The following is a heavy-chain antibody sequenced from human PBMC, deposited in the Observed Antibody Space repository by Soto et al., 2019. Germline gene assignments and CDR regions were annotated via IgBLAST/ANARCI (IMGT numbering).Heavy chain of an antibody. CDR2: IYYSGST. CDR1: GPSISSYY. V-gene: IGHV4-59*01. Sequence: PETLSLTCPLSGPSISSYYWSWIRQPPGKGLEWIGYIYYSGSTNYNPSLKSRATISVNTPKNQFSLKLTSVTAPDTALSYCPRARVGEYRSSWYYFDYWGQGTLVTVSS. D-gene: IGHD6-13*01. CDR3: PRARVGEYRSSWYYFDY. J-gene: IGHJ4*02.